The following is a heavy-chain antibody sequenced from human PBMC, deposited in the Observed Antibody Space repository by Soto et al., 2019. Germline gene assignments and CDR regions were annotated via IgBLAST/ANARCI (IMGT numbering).Heavy chain of an antibody. CDR1: GYTFTSYG. CDR3: ARALRPLIWDAFDI. V-gene: IGHV1-18*01. J-gene: IGHJ3*02. D-gene: IGHD6-6*01. Sequence: ASVKVSCKASGYTFTSYGISWVRQALGQGLEWMGWISAYNGNTNYAQKLQGRVTMTTDTSTSTAYMELRSLRSDDTAVYYCARALRPLIWDAFDIWGQGTMVTVSS. CDR2: ISAYNGNT.